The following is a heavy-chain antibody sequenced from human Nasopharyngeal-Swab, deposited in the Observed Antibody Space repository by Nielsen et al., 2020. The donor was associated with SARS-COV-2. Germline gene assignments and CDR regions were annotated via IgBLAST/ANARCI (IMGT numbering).Heavy chain of an antibody. Sequence: GGSLRLSCAASEFTMSRNGMHWVRQAPGKGLEWVAYISSSSSTSYYADSVKGRFTISRDNPKNSLYLQMNSLRDEDTALYYCARDVAIVGATLENWGQGILVTVSS. D-gene: IGHD1-26*01. CDR3: ARDVAIVGATLEN. CDR2: ISSSSSTS. CDR1: EFTMSRNG. V-gene: IGHV3-48*02. J-gene: IGHJ4*02.